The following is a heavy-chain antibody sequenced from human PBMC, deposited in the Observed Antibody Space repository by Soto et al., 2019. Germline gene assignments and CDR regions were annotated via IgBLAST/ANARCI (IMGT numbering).Heavy chain of an antibody. D-gene: IGHD4-17*01. V-gene: IGHV4-31*03. CDR1: GDAISSGARS. J-gene: IGHJ4*02. CDR3: AGAPTLYYFDF. CDR2: IHYSGTT. Sequence: QVQLQESGPGLVKPSETLSLTCTVSGDAISSGARSWSWIRQHPGRGLEWIGSIHYSGTTYYNPSLISRISISLVTSPNKCSLTLSSVTAADTAVYWCAGAPTLYYFDFWGQGPLVPVSS.